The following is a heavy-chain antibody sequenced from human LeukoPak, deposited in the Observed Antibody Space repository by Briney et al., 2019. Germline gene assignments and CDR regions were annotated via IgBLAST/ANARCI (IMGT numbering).Heavy chain of an antibody. D-gene: IGHD3-22*01. CDR3: ARSGTGLLRYYFDY. V-gene: IGHV4-34*01. CDR1: GGSFSGYY. Sequence: SETLSLTCAVYGGSFSGYYWSWIRQPPGKGLEWIGEINHSGSTYYNPSLKSRVTISIDTSKNQFSLKLSSVTAADTAVYYCARSGTGLLRYYFDYWGQATLITVSS. J-gene: IGHJ4*02. CDR2: INHSGST.